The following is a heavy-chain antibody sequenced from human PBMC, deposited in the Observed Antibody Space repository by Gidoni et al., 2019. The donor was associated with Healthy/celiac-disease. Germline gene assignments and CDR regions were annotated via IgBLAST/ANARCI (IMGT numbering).Heavy chain of an antibody. J-gene: IGHJ4*02. CDR3: AGLTGTVDF. CDR2: IYYTGNT. D-gene: IGHD1-1*01. CDR1: GGSIMFYY. Sequence: QVQLQESGPGLLKPSETLSLTRTVSGGSIMFYYWSWIRQPPGKGLEWIGCIYYTGNTYYNPSLKSRVTISLDTSKNQFSLKLTSVTAADTAVYYCAGLTGTVDFWGQGTLVTVSS. V-gene: IGHV4-59*08.